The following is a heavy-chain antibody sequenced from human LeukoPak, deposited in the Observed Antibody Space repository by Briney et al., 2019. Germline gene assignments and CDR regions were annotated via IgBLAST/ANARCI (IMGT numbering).Heavy chain of an antibody. CDR2: IRSKAYGGTT. CDR1: GFTFDDYA. CDR3: TSRRGDYLVFEAIDY. D-gene: IGHD4-17*01. Sequence: GGSLRLSCTASGFTFDDYAMSWVRQAPGKGLEWVGFIRSKAYGGTTEYAASVKGRFTISRDDSKSIAYLQMNSLKTEDTAVYYCTSRRGDYLVFEAIDYWGQGTLVTVSS. J-gene: IGHJ4*02. V-gene: IGHV3-49*04.